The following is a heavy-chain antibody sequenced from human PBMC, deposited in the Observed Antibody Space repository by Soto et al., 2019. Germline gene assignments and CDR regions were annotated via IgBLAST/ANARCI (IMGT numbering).Heavy chain of an antibody. CDR2: IYSGGST. Sequence: PGGSLRLSCAASGFTVSSNYMSWVGKSPGKGLEWVSVIYSGGSTYYADSVKGRFTISRDNSKNTLYLQMNSLRADDTAVYYCARNVVTGTGGNYYYGMDVWGQGTTVTVSS. V-gene: IGHV3-53*01. D-gene: IGHD1-20*01. CDR1: GFTVSSNY. CDR3: ARNVVTGTGGNYYYGMDV. J-gene: IGHJ6*02.